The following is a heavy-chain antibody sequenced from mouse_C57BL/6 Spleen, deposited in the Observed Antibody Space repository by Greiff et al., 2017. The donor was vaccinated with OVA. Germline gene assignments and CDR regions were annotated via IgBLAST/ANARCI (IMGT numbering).Heavy chain of an antibody. CDR1: GYAFTNYL. CDR2: INPGSGGT. D-gene: IGHD1-1*01. Sequence: QVQLQQSGAELVRPGTSVKVSCKASGYAFTNYLIEWVKQRPGQGLEWIGVINPGSGGTNYNEKFKGKATLTADKSSSTAYMQLSSLTSEDSAVYFCARAVVANFDYWGQGTTLTVSS. V-gene: IGHV1-54*01. J-gene: IGHJ2*01. CDR3: ARAVVANFDY.